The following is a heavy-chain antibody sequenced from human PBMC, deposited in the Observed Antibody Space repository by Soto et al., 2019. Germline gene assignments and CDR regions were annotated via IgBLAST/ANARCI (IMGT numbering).Heavy chain of an antibody. CDR3: AKVVVMRAVNDALDI. J-gene: IGHJ3*02. D-gene: IGHD3-22*01. CDR2: INDDGDST. V-gene: IGHV3-23*01. Sequence: EVQLLESGGGVVQPGGSLRLSCAASGFSFNDYAMTWVRQAPGKGLEWVSAINDDGDSTYYADSVKGRLTISRDNSKNTVFLEMNSLRAEDTAAYHCAKVVVMRAVNDALDIWGQGTMVTVSS. CDR1: GFSFNDYA.